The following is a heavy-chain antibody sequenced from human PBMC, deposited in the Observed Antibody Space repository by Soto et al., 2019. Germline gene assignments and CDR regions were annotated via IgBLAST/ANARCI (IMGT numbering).Heavy chain of an antibody. J-gene: IGHJ6*02. V-gene: IGHV3-30*18. CDR3: AKDRGVTSEYYYYYGMDV. D-gene: IGHD2-21*02. Sequence: PLRLSCAASGFTFSSYGMHWVRQAPGKGLEWVAVISYDGSNKYYADSVKGRFTISRDNSKNTLYLQMNSLRAEDTAVYYCAKDRGVTSEYYYYYGMDVWGQGTTVTVSS. CDR1: GFTFSSYG. CDR2: ISYDGSNK.